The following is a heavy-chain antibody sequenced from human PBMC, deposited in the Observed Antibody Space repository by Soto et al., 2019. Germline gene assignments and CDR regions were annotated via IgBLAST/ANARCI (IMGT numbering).Heavy chain of an antibody. Sequence: GASVKVSCKASGYTFTGYYMHWVRQAPGQGLEWMGWINPNSGGTNYAQKFQGWVTMTRDTSISTAYMELSRLRSDDTAVYYCARTGDSSSPSYYYGMDVWGQGTTVTVSS. D-gene: IGHD6-13*01. J-gene: IGHJ6*02. CDR1: GYTFTGYY. CDR3: ARTGDSSSPSYYYGMDV. CDR2: INPNSGGT. V-gene: IGHV1-2*04.